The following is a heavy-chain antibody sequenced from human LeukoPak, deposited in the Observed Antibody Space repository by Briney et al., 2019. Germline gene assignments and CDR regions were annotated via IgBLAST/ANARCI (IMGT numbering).Heavy chain of an antibody. Sequence: SETLSLTCTVSGGSISSYYWSWIRQPPGKGLEWIGYIYYSGSTNYNPSLKSRVTISVDTSKNQFSLKLSSVTVADTAVYYCARVTIGGGELQGDYFDYWGQGTLVTVSS. D-gene: IGHD1-26*01. V-gene: IGHV4-59*01. CDR1: GGSISSYY. CDR3: ARVTIGGGELQGDYFDY. J-gene: IGHJ4*02. CDR2: IYYSGST.